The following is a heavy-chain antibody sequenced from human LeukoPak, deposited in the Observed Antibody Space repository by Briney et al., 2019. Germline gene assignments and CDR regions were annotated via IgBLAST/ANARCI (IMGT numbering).Heavy chain of an antibody. J-gene: IGHJ6*02. CDR3: ARVAAAADTVSGMDV. CDR1: GFTFSDYY. Sequence: PGGSLRLSCAASGFTFSDYYVTWIRQAPGKGLEWVSYISSSGSAIYYADSVKGRFTISRDYAKNSLYLQMNSLRAEDTAVYYCARVAAAADTVSGMDVWGQGTTVTVSS. D-gene: IGHD6-13*01. CDR2: ISSSGSAI. V-gene: IGHV3-11*01.